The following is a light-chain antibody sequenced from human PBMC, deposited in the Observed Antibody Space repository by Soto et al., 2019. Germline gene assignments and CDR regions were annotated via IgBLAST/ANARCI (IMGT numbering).Light chain of an antibody. V-gene: IGKV3-15*01. J-gene: IGKJ3*01. CDR1: QTISSN. Sequence: DIVMTQSPATLSVSPGERATLSCRASQTISSNLAWYQQKPGQTPRLLIYGASTRAAGIPARFSGSGSGTDFTLTITSLQSEDLAVYYCQQYNNWPPFTVGPGTKVDIK. CDR3: QQYNNWPPFT. CDR2: GAS.